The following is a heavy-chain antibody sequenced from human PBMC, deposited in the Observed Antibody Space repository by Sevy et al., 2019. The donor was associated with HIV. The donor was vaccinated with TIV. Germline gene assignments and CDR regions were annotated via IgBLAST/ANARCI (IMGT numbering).Heavy chain of an antibody. CDR2: ISITGGST. CDR3: VREGVGGYSYSLDC. V-gene: IGHV3-23*01. CDR1: GFTFSIYA. D-gene: IGHD5-18*01. J-gene: IGHJ4*02. Sequence: GGSLRLSCAASGFTFSIYAMSWVRQAPGKGLEWVSVISITGGSTYYADSVKGRFTISRDNAKNSLYLQMNSLRAEDTAVYYCVREGVGGYSYSLDCWGQGTLVTVSS.